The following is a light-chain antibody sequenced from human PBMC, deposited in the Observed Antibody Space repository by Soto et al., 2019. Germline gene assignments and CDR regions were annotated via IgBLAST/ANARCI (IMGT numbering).Light chain of an antibody. Sequence: QSVLTQPRSVSGSPGQSVTISCTGTSSDVGGHNYVSWYQQHPGEAPKLMISSVSKRPSGVPDRFSGSKSGNTASLTISGLQAEDEADYYCCSYAGSYTYVFXTGTKVTVL. J-gene: IGLJ1*01. CDR1: SSDVGGHNY. CDR2: SVS. V-gene: IGLV2-11*01. CDR3: CSYAGSYTYV.